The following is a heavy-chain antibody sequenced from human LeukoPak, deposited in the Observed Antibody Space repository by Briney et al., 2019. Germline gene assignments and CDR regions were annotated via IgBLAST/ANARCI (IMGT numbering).Heavy chain of an antibody. CDR1: GGTFSSYA. D-gene: IGHD1-1*01. V-gene: IGHV1-69*05. CDR2: IIPIFGTA. Sequence: ASVKVSCKASGGTFSSYAISWVRQAPGQGLEWMGRIIPIFGTANYAQKFQGRVTITTDESTSTAYMELSSLRSEDTVVYYCASGIVFDAFDIWGQETMVTVSS. J-gene: IGHJ3*02. CDR3: ASGIVFDAFDI.